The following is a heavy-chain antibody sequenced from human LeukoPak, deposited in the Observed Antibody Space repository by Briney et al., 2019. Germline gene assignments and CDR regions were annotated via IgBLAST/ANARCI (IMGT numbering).Heavy chain of an antibody. Sequence: GGSLRLSCAASEFTFSIYAMSWVRQAPGKGLEWVSTVSPSGDSTYYADSVKGRFTISRDNSKNTLYLQMNGLRAEDTAVYYCAKDPLGYCSGSSCFHYFDYWGPGTLVTVSS. CDR1: EFTFSIYA. J-gene: IGHJ4*02. V-gene: IGHV3-23*01. CDR3: AKDPLGYCSGSSCFHYFDY. D-gene: IGHD2-15*01. CDR2: VSPSGDST.